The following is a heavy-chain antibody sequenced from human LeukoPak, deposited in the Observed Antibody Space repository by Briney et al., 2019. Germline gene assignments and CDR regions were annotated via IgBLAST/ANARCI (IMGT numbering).Heavy chain of an antibody. J-gene: IGHJ4*02. CDR2: IKSKADGGTI. Sequence: GGSLRLSCAASGFTFSNAWMSWVRQAPGKGLQWVGRIKSKADGGTIDYVASVKGRFTISRDDSENMLYLQLNGLKTEDTAIYYCTTNPTVTTNRGFWGQGTLVTVSS. CDR1: GFTFSNAW. D-gene: IGHD4-17*01. V-gene: IGHV3-15*01. CDR3: TTNPTVTTNRGF.